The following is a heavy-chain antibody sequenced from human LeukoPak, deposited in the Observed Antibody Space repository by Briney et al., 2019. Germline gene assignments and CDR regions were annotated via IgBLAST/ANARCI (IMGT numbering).Heavy chain of an antibody. Sequence: SGGSLRLSCAASGFTFSSYAMHWVRQAPGKGLEWVAVISYDGSNKYYADSVKGRFTISRDNSKNTLYLQMNSLRAEDTAVYYCARDRPIDYWGQGTLVTVSS. CDR3: ARDRPIDY. J-gene: IGHJ4*02. V-gene: IGHV3-30-3*01. CDR2: ISYDGSNK. CDR1: GFTFSSYA.